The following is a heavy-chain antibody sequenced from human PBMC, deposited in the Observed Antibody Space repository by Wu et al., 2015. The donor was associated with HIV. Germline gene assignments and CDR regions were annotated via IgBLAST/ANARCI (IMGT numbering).Heavy chain of an antibody. Sequence: QVQLVQSGAEVKKPGSAVKVSCEAPGGTFSRNGINWVRQAPGQGLEWMGWIRPDSGATHYAEKFQDRVTLTRDASINTAYMQLNRLRSDDTAMYYCARWGYGDDGWLFFWGQGTAVTVSS. V-gene: IGHV1-2*02. CDR1: GGTFSRNG. J-gene: IGHJ4*02. CDR3: ARWGYGDDGWLFF. D-gene: IGHD4-17*01. CDR2: IRPDSGAT.